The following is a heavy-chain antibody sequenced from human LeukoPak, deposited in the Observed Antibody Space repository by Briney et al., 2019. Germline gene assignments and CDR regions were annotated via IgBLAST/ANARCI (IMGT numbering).Heavy chain of an antibody. CDR3: ARETEYNWFDP. Sequence: PGGSLRLSCAASGFSFSSYWMSWVRQAPGKGLEWVANIQSDGSVQQYVDSVKGRLTISRDNAKNSLYLQMNSLRAEDTAVYYCARETEYNWFDPWGQGTLVTVSS. J-gene: IGHJ5*02. CDR2: IQSDGSVQ. CDR1: GFSFSSYW. V-gene: IGHV3-7*01. D-gene: IGHD3-10*01.